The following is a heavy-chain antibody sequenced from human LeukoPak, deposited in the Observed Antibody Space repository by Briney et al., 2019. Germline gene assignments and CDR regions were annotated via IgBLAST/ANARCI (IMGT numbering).Heavy chain of an antibody. CDR2: IHYSGNT. CDR3: ARSRGWYWGPDC. J-gene: IGHJ4*02. V-gene: IGHV4-39*07. CDR1: GGSISNRNYF. Sequence: SETLSLTCTVSGGSISNRNYFWGWIRQPPGKGLERIGSIHYSGNTYYNPSLKSRVTISVDTSKNQVSLKLSSVTAAGTALYYCARSRGWYWGPDCWGQGTLVTVSS. D-gene: IGHD6-19*01.